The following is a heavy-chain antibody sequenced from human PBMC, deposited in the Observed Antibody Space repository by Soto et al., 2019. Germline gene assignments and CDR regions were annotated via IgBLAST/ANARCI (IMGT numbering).Heavy chain of an antibody. CDR3: ARAEYYDILSVSPEYGMDV. CDR2: IIPIFGTA. Sequence: SVKVSCKASGRTFSSSAISWVRQAPGQGLEWMGGIIPIFGTANYAQKFQGRVTITADKSTSTAYMELSSLRSEDTAVYSCARAEYYDILSVSPEYGMDVWGQGTTFTVSS. CDR1: GRTFSSSA. V-gene: IGHV1-69*06. J-gene: IGHJ6*02. D-gene: IGHD3-9*01.